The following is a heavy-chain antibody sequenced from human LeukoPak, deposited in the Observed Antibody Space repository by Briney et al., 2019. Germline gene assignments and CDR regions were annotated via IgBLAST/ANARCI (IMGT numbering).Heavy chain of an antibody. Sequence: GGSLRLSCAASGFTVSSNYMSWVRQAPGKGLEWVSVIYSGGSTYYADSVKGRFTISRDNSKNTLYLQMNSLRAEDTAVYYCARGFRLLWFGEFIRGGQGTLVTVSS. J-gene: IGHJ4*02. D-gene: IGHD3-10*01. CDR1: GFTVSSNY. CDR3: ARGFRLLWFGEFIR. CDR2: IYSGGST. V-gene: IGHV3-53*01.